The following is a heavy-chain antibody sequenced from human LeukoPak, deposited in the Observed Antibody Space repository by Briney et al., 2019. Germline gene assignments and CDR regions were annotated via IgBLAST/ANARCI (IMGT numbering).Heavy chain of an antibody. CDR3: ARNQQLGGHSYYYYGMDV. CDR2: ISGGGVTT. J-gene: IGHJ6*02. D-gene: IGHD3-16*01. V-gene: IGHV3-23*01. CDR1: GFTFSNYA. Sequence: GGSLRLSCAASGFTFSNYAMTWARQAPGKGLEWVSGISGGGVTTYYADSVKGRFTISRDNSKNTLYLQMNSLRADDTAIYYCARNQQLGGHSYYYYGMDVWGQGTTVTVSS.